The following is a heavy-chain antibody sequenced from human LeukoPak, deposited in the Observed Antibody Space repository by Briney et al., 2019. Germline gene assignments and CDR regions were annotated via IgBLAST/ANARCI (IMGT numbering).Heavy chain of an antibody. CDR1: GGSISSGDYY. Sequence: SETLSLTCTVSGGSISSGDYYWSWIRQPPGKGLERIGYIYYSGSTYYNPSLKSRFTISVDTSKNQFSLKLSSVTAADTAVYYCARAYCGGDCFRRREPRWFDPWGQGTLVTVSS. V-gene: IGHV4-30-4*01. CDR3: ARAYCGGDCFRRREPRWFDP. CDR2: IYYSGST. J-gene: IGHJ5*02. D-gene: IGHD2-21*02.